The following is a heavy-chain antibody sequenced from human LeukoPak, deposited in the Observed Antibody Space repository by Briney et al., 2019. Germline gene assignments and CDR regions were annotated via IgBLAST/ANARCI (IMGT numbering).Heavy chain of an antibody. CDR3: AKEYNYSNSWVFDY. CDR2: IIEVGGET. D-gene: IGHD6-13*01. CDR1: GFTFSSYW. J-gene: IGHJ4*02. V-gene: IGHV3-7*03. Sequence: PGGSLRLSCAASGFTFSSYWMSWVRQAPGKGLEWVADIIEVGGETYYVDSVKGRFTISRDNAKNSMYLQMNSLRAEETAVYYCAKEYNYSNSWVFDYWGEGTLVSVSS.